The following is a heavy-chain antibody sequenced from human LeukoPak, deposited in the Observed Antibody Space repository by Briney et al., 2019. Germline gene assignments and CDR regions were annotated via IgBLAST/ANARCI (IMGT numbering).Heavy chain of an antibody. J-gene: IGHJ4*02. CDR3: ARVLPSVVVVAAYHYFDY. V-gene: IGHV4-34*01. Sequence: PSKTLSLTCAVYGESFSGYYWRWIHQPPGKGLEWIGEINHSGSTNYNPSLKSRVTISVDTSKNQFSRKLSSVTAADTAVYYCARVLPSVVVVAAYHYFDYWGQGTLVTVSS. D-gene: IGHD2-15*01. CDR1: GESFSGYY. CDR2: INHSGST.